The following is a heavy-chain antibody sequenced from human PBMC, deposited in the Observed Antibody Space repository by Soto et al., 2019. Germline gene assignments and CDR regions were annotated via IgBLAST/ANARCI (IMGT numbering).Heavy chain of an antibody. V-gene: IGHV4-30-2*01. J-gene: IGHJ4*02. D-gene: IGHD5-18*01. CDR3: ARVYGYNYGYSFDY. CDR2: IYHSGTT. CDR1: GGSIIIGGYS. Sequence: PSETLSLTCDVSGGSIIIGGYSWSWIRQPPGKGLEWIGYIYHSGTTYYNPSLKSRVIISVDRSKNQFSLKLSSVTAADTAVYYCARVYGYNYGYSFDYWGLGILVTVSS.